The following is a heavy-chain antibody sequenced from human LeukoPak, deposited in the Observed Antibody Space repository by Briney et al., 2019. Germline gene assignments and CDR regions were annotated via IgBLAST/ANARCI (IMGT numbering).Heavy chain of an antibody. CDR1: GFTFSSYS. CDR3: ARKISPQLLWFGELAVWYYGMDV. Sequence: GGSLRLSCAASGFTFSSYSMNWVRQAPGKGLEWVSSISSSSSYIYYADSVKGRFTISRDNAKNSLYLQMNSLRAEDTAVYYCARKISPQLLWFGELAVWYYGMDVWGQGTTVTVSS. D-gene: IGHD3-10*01. CDR2: ISSSSSYI. V-gene: IGHV3-21*01. J-gene: IGHJ6*02.